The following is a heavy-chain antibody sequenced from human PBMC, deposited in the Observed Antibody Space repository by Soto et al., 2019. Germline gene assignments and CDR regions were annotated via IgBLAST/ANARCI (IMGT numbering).Heavy chain of an antibody. J-gene: IGHJ3*02. Sequence: QVQLLASGGGVVQSGRSLRLSCAASGFIFSSYGMNWVRQAPGKGLEWVAVISYDGSNTYYAESVEGRFTISRDNSKTTLDLQINSLGPEDTAVYYGAKGGSGSYRHAFDIWGQGTVVTVSS. CDR1: GFIFSSYG. CDR3: AKGGSGSYRHAFDI. CDR2: ISYDGSNT. V-gene: IGHV3-30*18. D-gene: IGHD1-26*01.